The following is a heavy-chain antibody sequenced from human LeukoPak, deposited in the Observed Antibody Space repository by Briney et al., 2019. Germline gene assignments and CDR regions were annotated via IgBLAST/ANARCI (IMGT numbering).Heavy chain of an antibody. D-gene: IGHD3-22*01. V-gene: IGHV4-39*01. CDR1: GGSISSSSYY. J-gene: IGHJ3*02. CDR2: IYYSGST. Sequence: SETLSLNCTVSGGSISSSSYYRGWLRQPPGKGLEWIGSIYYSGSTYYNPSLKSRVTISVDTSKNQFSLKLSSVTAADTAVYYCARRHYYEADAFDIWGQGKMVTVSS. CDR3: ARRHYYEADAFDI.